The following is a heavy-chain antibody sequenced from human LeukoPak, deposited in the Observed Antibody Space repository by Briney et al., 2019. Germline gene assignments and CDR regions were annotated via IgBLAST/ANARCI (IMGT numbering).Heavy chain of an antibody. CDR3: AGASGIAVAGKVYFQH. V-gene: IGHV1-2*02. Sequence: PRASVKVSCKASGYTFTGYYMHWVRQAPGQGLEWMGWINPNSGGTNYAQKFQGRVTMTRDTSISTAYMELSRLRSDDTAVYYCAGASGIAVAGKVYFQHWGQGTLVTVSS. CDR2: INPNSGGT. CDR1: GYTFTGYY. J-gene: IGHJ1*01. D-gene: IGHD6-19*01.